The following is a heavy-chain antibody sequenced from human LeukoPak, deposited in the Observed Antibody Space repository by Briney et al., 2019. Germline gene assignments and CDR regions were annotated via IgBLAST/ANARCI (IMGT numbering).Heavy chain of an antibody. CDR1: GGSISSSNW. CDR3: ARKSFGPYYFDY. V-gene: IGHV4-4*02. J-gene: IGHJ4*02. D-gene: IGHD3-16*01. Sequence: KPSETLSLTCAVSGGSISSSNWWSWVRQPPGEGLEWIGEIYHSGSTNYNPSLKSRVTISVDKSKNQFSLKLSSVTAADTAVYYCARKSFGPYYFDYWGQGTLVTVSS. CDR2: IYHSGST.